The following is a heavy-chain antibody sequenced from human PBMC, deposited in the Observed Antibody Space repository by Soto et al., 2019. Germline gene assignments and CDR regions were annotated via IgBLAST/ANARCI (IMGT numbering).Heavy chain of an antibody. CDR3: ATSIQEGIGVAGPKDICFDP. Sequence: SVKVSCKASVYTITNYGIRXVRQNPEQGVEWMGWIIPILDVANYEQKFQGRGTLTADKSTSTAHMELRSLRSEDTAVYSGATSIQEGIGVAGPKDICFDPWGQGTLVTVSS. CDR2: IIPILDVA. D-gene: IGHD6-19*01. CDR1: VYTITNYG. J-gene: IGHJ5*02. V-gene: IGHV1-69*10.